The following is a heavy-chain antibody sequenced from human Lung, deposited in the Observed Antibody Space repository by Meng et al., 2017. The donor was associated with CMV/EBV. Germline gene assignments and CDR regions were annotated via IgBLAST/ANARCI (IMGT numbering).Heavy chain of an antibody. CDR2: IFYTGNA. J-gene: IGHJ6*02. V-gene: IGHV4-39*07. Sequence: SETLSLXXTVSGGSIRSTDYYWGWIRQPPGKGLEWIGNIFYTGNAYRNPSLKSRVTISVDTSKNHFSLKMSSVTAADTGVYYCARDSGGAPYSGMDVWGLGTXVTVSS. CDR3: ARDSGGAPYSGMDV. CDR1: GGSIRSTDYY. D-gene: IGHD3-10*01.